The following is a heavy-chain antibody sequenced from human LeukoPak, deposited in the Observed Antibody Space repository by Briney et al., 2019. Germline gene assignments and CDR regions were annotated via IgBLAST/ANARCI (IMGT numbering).Heavy chain of an antibody. CDR1: GFPFSSYW. V-gene: IGHV3-7*01. Sequence: GGSLRLSCAASGFPFSSYWMAWVRQAPGKGLEWVASIKQDGGETFYVDSVKGRFTISRDNAKDSLYLQMNSLRAEDTAVYYCTREDHSNYNYWGQGTLVTVSS. CDR2: IKQDGGET. J-gene: IGHJ4*02. D-gene: IGHD4-11*01. CDR3: TREDHSNYNY.